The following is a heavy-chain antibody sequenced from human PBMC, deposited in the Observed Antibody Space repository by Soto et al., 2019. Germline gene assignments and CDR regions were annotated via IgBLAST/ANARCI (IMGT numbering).Heavy chain of an antibody. J-gene: IGHJ6*02. CDR1: GGSISSSNW. Sequence: SETLSLTCAVPGGSISSSNWWSWVRQPPGKGLEWIGEIYHSGSTNYNPSLKSRVTISVDKSKNQFSLKLSSVTAADTAVYYCAREVTMVRGVTIRGGMDVWGQGTTVTVSS. V-gene: IGHV4-4*02. D-gene: IGHD3-10*01. CDR3: AREVTMVRGVTIRGGMDV. CDR2: IYHSGST.